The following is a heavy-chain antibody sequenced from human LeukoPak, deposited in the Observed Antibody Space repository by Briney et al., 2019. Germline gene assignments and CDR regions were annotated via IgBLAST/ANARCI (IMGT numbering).Heavy chain of an antibody. CDR2: ISAYNGNT. V-gene: IGHV1-18*01. CDR1: GYTFTSYG. Sequence: GAPVKVSCKASGYTFTSYGISWVRQAPGQGLEWMGWISAYNGNTNYAQKLQGRVTMTTDTSTSTAYMELRSLRSDDTAVYYCARANNLNYDFWSGYYYWGQGTLVTVSS. CDR3: ARANNLNYDFWSGYYY. D-gene: IGHD3-3*01. J-gene: IGHJ4*02.